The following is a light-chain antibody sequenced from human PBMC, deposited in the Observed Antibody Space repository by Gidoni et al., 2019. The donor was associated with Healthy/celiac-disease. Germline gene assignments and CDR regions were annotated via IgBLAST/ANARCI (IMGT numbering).Light chain of an antibody. Sequence: DIVLTQSAVALSLSPGERATLPCRASQSVSSSYLAWYQQKPGQAPRLLIYGASSRATGIPDRFSGSGSGTDFTLTISRLEPEDFAVYYCQQYGSSPTWTFGQGTKVEIK. CDR1: QSVSSSY. CDR3: QQYGSSPTWT. V-gene: IGKV3-20*01. J-gene: IGKJ1*01. CDR2: GAS.